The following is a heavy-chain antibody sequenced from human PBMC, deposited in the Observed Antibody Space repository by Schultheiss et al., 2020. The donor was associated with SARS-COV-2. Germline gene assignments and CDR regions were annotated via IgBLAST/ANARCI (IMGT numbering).Heavy chain of an antibody. V-gene: IGHV3-21*01. J-gene: IGHJ4*02. CDR1: GFTFSSYT. CDR3: ARDGGGSYSDW. Sequence: GGSLRLSCAASGFTFSSYTMNWVRQAPGKGLEWIAFISSGSTYRHYADSLKGRFTISRDNAKNSLYLQMNSLRAEDTAVYYCARDGGGSYSDWWGQGTLVTVSS. CDR2: ISSGSTYR. D-gene: IGHD1-26*01.